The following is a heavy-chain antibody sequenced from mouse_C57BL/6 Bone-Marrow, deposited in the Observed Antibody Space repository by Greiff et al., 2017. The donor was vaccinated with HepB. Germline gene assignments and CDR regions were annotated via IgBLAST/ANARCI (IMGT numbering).Heavy chain of an antibody. Sequence: EVNVVESGGGLVKPGGSLKLSCAASGFTFSSYTMSWVRQTPEKRLEWVATISGGGGNTYYPDSVKGRFTISRDNAKNTLYLQMSSLRSEDTALYYCARHGDYGSSYAWFAYWGQGTLVTVSA. J-gene: IGHJ3*01. CDR2: ISGGGGNT. D-gene: IGHD1-1*01. CDR3: ARHGDYGSSYAWFAY. CDR1: GFTFSSYT. V-gene: IGHV5-9*01.